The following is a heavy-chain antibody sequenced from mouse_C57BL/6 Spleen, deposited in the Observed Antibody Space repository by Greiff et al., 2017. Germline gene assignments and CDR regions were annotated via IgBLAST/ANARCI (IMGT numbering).Heavy chain of an antibody. V-gene: IGHV3-6*01. CDR2: ISYDGSN. CDR3: ARVYGSSYREDYFDY. Sequence: EVKLEESGPGLVKPSQSLSLTCSVTGYSITSGYYWNWIRQFPGNKLEWMGYISYDGSNNYNPSLKNRISITRDTSKNQFFLKLNSVTTEDTATYYCARVYGSSYREDYFDYWGQGTTLTVSS. D-gene: IGHD1-1*01. J-gene: IGHJ2*01. CDR1: GYSITSGYY.